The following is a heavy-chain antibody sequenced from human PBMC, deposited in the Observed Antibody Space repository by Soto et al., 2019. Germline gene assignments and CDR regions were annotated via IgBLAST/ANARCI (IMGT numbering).Heavy chain of an antibody. Sequence: PSETLSLTCTVSGGSISSYYWSWIRQPPGKGLEWIGYIYYSGSTNYNPSLKSRVTISVDTSKNQFSLKLSSVTAADTAVYYCARYGSGSYSWFDPWGQGTLVTVSS. V-gene: IGHV4-59*01. J-gene: IGHJ5*02. CDR1: GGSISSYY. CDR2: IYYSGST. CDR3: ARYGSGSYSWFDP. D-gene: IGHD3-10*01.